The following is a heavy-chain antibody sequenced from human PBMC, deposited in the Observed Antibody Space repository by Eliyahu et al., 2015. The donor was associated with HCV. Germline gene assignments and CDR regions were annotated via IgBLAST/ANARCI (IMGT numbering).Heavy chain of an antibody. CDR3: TTDDDYSKFFDY. Sequence: EVQLVESGGGLVKPGGSLRLSCAASGFTFSNAWMSWVRQAPGKGLEWVGRIKSKTDGGTTDYAAPVKGRFTISRDDSKNTLYLQMNSLKTEDTAVYYCTTDDDYSKFFDYWGQGTLVTVSS. J-gene: IGHJ4*02. CDR1: GFTFSNAW. D-gene: IGHD4-11*01. CDR2: IKSKTDGGTT. V-gene: IGHV3-15*01.